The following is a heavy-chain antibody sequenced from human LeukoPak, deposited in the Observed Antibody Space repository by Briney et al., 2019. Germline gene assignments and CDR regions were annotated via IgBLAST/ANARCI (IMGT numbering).Heavy chain of an antibody. J-gene: IGHJ4*02. CDR3: ASCSSTNCY. CDR1: GFTCSSFS. CDR2: ITGSSSTI. Sequence: PGGSLRLSCAASGFTCSSFSMNWVRQAPGKVLEWVSFITGSSSTIYYADSVKGRFTISRDNAKNSLYLQMNSLRAEDTAVYYCASCSSTNCYWGQGTLVTVSS. V-gene: IGHV3-48*01. D-gene: IGHD2-2*01.